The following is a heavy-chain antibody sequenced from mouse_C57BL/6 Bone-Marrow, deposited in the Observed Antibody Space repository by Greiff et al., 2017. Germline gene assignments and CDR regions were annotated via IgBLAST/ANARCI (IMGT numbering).Heavy chain of an antibody. CDR2: ISRGSSTI. V-gene: IGHV5-17*01. CDR3: ARGLTGKDY. J-gene: IGHJ2*01. D-gene: IGHD4-1*01. Sequence: EVTLMESGGGLVKPGGSLKLSCAASGFTFSDYGMHLVRQAPEKGLEWVAYISRGSSTIYYADTVKGRFTISRDNAKNTLFLQMTSLRSEDTAMYYCARGLTGKDYCGQGTTLTVSS. CDR1: GFTFSDYG.